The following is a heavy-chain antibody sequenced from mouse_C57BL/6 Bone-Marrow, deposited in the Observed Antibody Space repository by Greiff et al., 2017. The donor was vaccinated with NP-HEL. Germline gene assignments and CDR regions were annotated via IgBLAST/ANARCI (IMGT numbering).Heavy chain of an antibody. CDR3: ARSALRLFDY. Sequence: VQLQQSGAELARPGASVKMSCKASGYTFTSYTMHWVKQRPGQGLEWIGYINPSSGYTKYNQKFKDKATLTADKSSSTAYMQLSSLTSEDSAVYYCARSALRLFDYWGQGTTLTVSS. V-gene: IGHV1-4*01. CDR1: GYTFTSYT. D-gene: IGHD3-2*02. CDR2: INPSSGYT. J-gene: IGHJ2*01.